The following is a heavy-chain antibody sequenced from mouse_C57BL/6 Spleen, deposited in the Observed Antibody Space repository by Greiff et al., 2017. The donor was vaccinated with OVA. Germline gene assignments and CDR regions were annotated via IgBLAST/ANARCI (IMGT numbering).Heavy chain of an antibody. CDR3: TRSPAYYSNFRGYCDV. Sequence: EVQLQQSGTVLARPGASVKMSCKTSGYTFTSYWMHWVKQRPGQGLEWIGAIYPGNSDTSYNQKFKGKAKLTAVTSASTAYMELSSLTNEDSAVYYWTRSPAYYSNFRGYCDVWGTGTTVTVSS. CDR2: IYPGNSDT. V-gene: IGHV1-5*01. D-gene: IGHD2-5*01. CDR1: GYTFTSYW. J-gene: IGHJ1*03.